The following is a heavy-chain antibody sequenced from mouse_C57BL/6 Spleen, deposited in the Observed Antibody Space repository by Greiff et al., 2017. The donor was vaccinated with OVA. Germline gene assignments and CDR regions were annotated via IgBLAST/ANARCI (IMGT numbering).Heavy chain of an antibody. D-gene: IGHD2-4*01. J-gene: IGHJ2*01. CDR2: IYPSDSEN. Sequence: QVQLQQPGAELVRPGSSVKLSCKASGYTFTSYWMDWVKQRPGQGLEWIGNIYPSDSENHYNQKFKDKAKLTVDKSSSTAYMQLSSLTSEDSAVYYCARGDYDGAYFDYWGQGTTLTVSS. CDR1: GYTFTSYW. CDR3: ARGDYDGAYFDY. V-gene: IGHV1-61*01.